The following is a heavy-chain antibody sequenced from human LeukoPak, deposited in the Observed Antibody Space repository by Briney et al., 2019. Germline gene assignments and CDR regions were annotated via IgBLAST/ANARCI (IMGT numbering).Heavy chain of an antibody. V-gene: IGHV4-39*01. D-gene: IGHD2-2*01. Sequence: SETLSLTCTVSGGSFSSSSYYWGWIRQPPGKGLEWIGSIYYSGSTYYNPSLKSRVTISVDTSKNQFSLKLSSVTAADTAVYYCARPSSSTSCYFLPWGQGTLVTVSS. CDR2: IYYSGST. CDR3: ARPSSSTSCYFLP. CDR1: GGSFSSSSYY. J-gene: IGHJ5*02.